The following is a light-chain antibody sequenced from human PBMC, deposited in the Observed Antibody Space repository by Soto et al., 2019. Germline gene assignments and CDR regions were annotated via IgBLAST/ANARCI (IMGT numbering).Light chain of an antibody. CDR2: GAS. V-gene: IGKV3-15*01. CDR3: QQYNNWPLT. J-gene: IGKJ4*01. CDR1: QSVNDN. Sequence: EIVMTQSPATLSVSPGERVTLSCRASQSVNDNLAWYQQKPGQAPRLLIYGASTRATGFPARFSGSGSGTEFTLTISSLQSEDFAVYYCQQYNNWPLTFGGGTKVEIK.